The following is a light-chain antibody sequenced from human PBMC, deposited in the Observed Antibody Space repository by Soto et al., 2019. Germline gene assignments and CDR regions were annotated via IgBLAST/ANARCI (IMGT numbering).Light chain of an antibody. CDR3: QQYNAWPRT. Sequence: EIVMTQSPATLSVSPGERATLSCRASLSVSRNLAWYQQKPGQAPRLLIFDASTRATGIPARFSGSGSGTEFTLTITSLQSEDFAVYYCQQYNAWPRTFGYGTQV. CDR2: DAS. V-gene: IGKV3-15*01. J-gene: IGKJ1*01. CDR1: LSVSRN.